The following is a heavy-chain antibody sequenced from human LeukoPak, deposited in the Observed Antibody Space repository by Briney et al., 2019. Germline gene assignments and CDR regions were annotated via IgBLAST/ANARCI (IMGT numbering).Heavy chain of an antibody. CDR1: GFTVSSNY. CDR2: IYSGGST. J-gene: IGHJ4*02. CDR3: ARAVSGYDFWSGYYTYLDY. V-gene: IGHV3-66*02. Sequence: GGSLRLSCAASGFTVSSNYMSWVRQAPGKGLEWVSVIYSGGSTYYADSVKGRVTISRDNSKNTLYLQMNSLRAEDTAVYYCARAVSGYDFWSGYYTYLDYWGQGTLVTVSS. D-gene: IGHD3-3*01.